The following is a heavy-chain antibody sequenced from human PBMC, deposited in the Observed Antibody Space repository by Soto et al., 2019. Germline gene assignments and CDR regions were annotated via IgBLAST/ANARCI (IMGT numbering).Heavy chain of an antibody. D-gene: IGHD5-18*01. V-gene: IGHV3-9*01. Sequence: EVQLVESGGGLVQPGRSLRLSCAASGFTFDDYAMHWVRQAPGKGLEWVSGISWNSGSIGYADSVKGRFTISRDNAKISLYLQMNGLRAEDTALYYCAKSGEDTDMAYGMDVWGQGTTVTVSS. CDR3: AKSGEDTDMAYGMDV. CDR1: GFTFDDYA. CDR2: ISWNSGSI. J-gene: IGHJ6*02.